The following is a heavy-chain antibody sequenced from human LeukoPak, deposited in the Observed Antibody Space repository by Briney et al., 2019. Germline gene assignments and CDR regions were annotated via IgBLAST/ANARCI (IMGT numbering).Heavy chain of an antibody. D-gene: IGHD6-19*01. CDR1: GHSISSGYY. V-gene: IGHV4-61*02. CDR2: IYTSGST. J-gene: IGHJ4*02. Sequence: SETLSLTXSVSGHSISSGYYWGWIRQPAGKGLEWIGRIYTSGSTNYNPSLKSRVTISVDTSKNQFSLKLSSVTAADTAVYYCARGMAGDPFDYWGQGTLVTVSS. CDR3: ARGMAGDPFDY.